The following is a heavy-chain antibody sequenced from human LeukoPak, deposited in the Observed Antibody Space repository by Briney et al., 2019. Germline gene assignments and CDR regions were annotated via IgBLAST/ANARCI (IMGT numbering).Heavy chain of an antibody. CDR1: GFTFSNFG. V-gene: IGHV3-30*02. Sequence: GGSLRLSCVASGFTFSNFGMHWVRQAPGKGLEWVAFIRYDGSNKYYADSVKGRFTISRDNSKNTLYLQMNSLRAEDTAVYFCTKALLFDSTWCGDYWGQGTLVTVSS. CDR2: IRYDGSNK. J-gene: IGHJ4*02. D-gene: IGHD6-13*01. CDR3: TKALLFDSTWCGDY.